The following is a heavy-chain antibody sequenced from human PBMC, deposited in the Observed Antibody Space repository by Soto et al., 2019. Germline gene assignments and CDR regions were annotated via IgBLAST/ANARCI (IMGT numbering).Heavy chain of an antibody. CDR3: SRRGSGSYYDY. V-gene: IGHV3-23*01. J-gene: IGHJ4*02. Sequence: EVQLLESGGGLVQPGGSLRLSCAASGFTFSSYAMRWVRQAPVKGLEWVSAISGSGGSTYYADSVKGRFTISRDNSKNTLYLQLNILRAEDTAVYYCSRRGSGSYYDYWCQGTLVTVSS. CDR1: GFTFSSYA. CDR2: ISGSGGST. D-gene: IGHD1-26*01.